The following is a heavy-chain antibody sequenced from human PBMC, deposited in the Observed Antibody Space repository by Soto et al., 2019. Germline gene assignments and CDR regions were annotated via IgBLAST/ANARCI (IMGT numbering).Heavy chain of an antibody. J-gene: IGHJ4*02. CDR3: AAGPFPWVATAPYYFDY. CDR2: IAVGSGNT. CDR1: GFTFTNSA. V-gene: IGHV1-58*01. Sequence: GASVKVSCKASGFTFTNSAVQWVRQARGQRLEWIGWIAVGSGNTNYAQKFQERVTITRDMSTSTAYMELSSLRSEDTAVYYCAAGPFPWVATAPYYFDYWGQGTLVTVSS. D-gene: IGHD5-12*01.